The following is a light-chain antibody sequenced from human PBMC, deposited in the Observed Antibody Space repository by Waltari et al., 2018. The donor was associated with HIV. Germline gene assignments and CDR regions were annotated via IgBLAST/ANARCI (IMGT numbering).Light chain of an antibody. CDR3: QSADSSGSSWV. J-gene: IGLJ3*02. CDR1: ALPKQS. Sequence: SYQLTQPPSVSVSPGQTATISCSGDALPKQSGHWYQQKAGQAPVLLIYKDTERPSGISERFSVSSSGTTVTLTVSGVQADDEADYYCQSADSSGSSWVFGGGTKLTVL. V-gene: IGLV3-25*03. CDR2: KDT.